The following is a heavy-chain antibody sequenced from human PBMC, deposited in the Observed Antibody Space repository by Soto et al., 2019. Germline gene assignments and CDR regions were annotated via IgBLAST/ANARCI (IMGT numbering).Heavy chain of an antibody. D-gene: IGHD7-27*01. CDR2: IASNGQT. V-gene: IGHV3-21*06. Sequence: GGSLRLSCAASQITFSNYYMNWIRQAPGKGLEWVSSIASNGQTFYTDSVKGRFTISRDNAKNSLYLQMNSLRAEDTALYYCVGTHDSLDYWGQGTLVTSPQ. CDR3: VGTHDSLDY. J-gene: IGHJ4*02. CDR1: QITFSNYY.